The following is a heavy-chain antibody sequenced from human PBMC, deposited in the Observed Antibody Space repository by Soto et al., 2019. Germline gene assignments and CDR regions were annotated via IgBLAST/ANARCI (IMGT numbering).Heavy chain of an antibody. J-gene: IGHJ6*02. D-gene: IGHD3-10*01. Sequence: GESLKISCNGSVYSFTIYWIGWVRQMPGKGLEWMGIIYPGDSDTRYSPSFQGQVTISADKSISTAYLQWSRLKASDTAMYYCARNMAVWFGFMEVWGQGTTVTVSS. V-gene: IGHV5-51*01. CDR2: IYPGDSDT. CDR3: ARNMAVWFGFMEV. CDR1: VYSFTIYW.